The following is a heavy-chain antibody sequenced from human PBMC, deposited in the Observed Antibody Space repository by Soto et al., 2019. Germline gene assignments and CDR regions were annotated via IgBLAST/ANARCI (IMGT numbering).Heavy chain of an antibody. J-gene: IGHJ5*02. CDR1: GGTFTYYG. V-gene: IGHV1-69*01. CDR3: ARDLGTTIAGPPRREAYGWLDP. Sequence: QVQLVQSGAEVKRPGSSVKLSCKASGGTFTYYGISWVRQAPGQGLEWMGGIIPIIGPATYAQKFQGRVTITADQSTSTAYMELSSLGSEDTALYSCARDLGTTIAGPPRREAYGWLDPWGQGTLVTGSS. CDR2: IIPIIGPA. D-gene: IGHD3-22*01.